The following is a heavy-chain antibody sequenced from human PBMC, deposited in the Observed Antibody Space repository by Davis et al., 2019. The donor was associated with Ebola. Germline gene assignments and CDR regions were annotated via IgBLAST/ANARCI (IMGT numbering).Heavy chain of an antibody. V-gene: IGHV3-33*01. CDR3: AREEGSSRWQNNWFDY. CDR2: IWYEGTDG. Sequence: GGSLRLSCAASGFTFSSYGMHWVRQAPGKGLEWVSSIWYEGTDGNYADSVRGRFIISRDDSKNTLYLQMNSLRVEDTAIYYCAREEGSSRWQNNWFDYWGQGTLVTVSS. J-gene: IGHJ5*01. D-gene: IGHD2-2*01. CDR1: GFTFSSYG.